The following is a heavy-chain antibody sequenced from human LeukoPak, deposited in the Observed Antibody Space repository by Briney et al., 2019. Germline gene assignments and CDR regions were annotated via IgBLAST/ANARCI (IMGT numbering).Heavy chain of an antibody. Sequence: ASVKVSCKAFGYTFTSYYMHWVRQAPGQGLEWMGIINPSGGSTSYAQKFQGRVTMTRDTSTSTVYMELSSLRSEDTAVYYCARSRGATDWFDPWGQGTLVTVSS. D-gene: IGHD5-12*01. V-gene: IGHV1-46*01. CDR1: GYTFTSYY. CDR3: ARSRGATDWFDP. CDR2: INPSGGST. J-gene: IGHJ5*02.